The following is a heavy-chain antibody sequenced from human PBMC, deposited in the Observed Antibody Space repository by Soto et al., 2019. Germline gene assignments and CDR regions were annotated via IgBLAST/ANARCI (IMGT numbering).Heavy chain of an antibody. CDR2: INHSGST. V-gene: IGHV4-34*01. J-gene: IGHJ4*02. CDR1: GGSFSGYY. D-gene: IGHD3-10*01. CDR3: ARGGGYYGSGSYYKAPPSPSSFDY. Sequence: SETLSLTCAVYGGSFSGYYWSWIRQPPGKGLEWIGEINHSGSTNYNPSLKSRVTISVDTSKNQFSLKLSSVTAADTAVYYCARGGGYYGSGSYYKAPPSPSSFDYWGQGTLVTVSS.